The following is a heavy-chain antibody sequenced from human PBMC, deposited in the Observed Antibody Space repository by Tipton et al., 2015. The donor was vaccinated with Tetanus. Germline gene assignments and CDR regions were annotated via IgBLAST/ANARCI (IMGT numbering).Heavy chain of an antibody. J-gene: IGHJ3*01. D-gene: IGHD3-10*01. V-gene: IGHV3-11*04. CDR2: ISGSGEIV. CDR1: GIIFNDAW. CDR3: SRGGLPRPGADAFDF. Sequence: SLRLSCTVTGIIFNDAWMSWVRQAPGKGLDWVSHISGSGEIVHYADSVKGRFTISRDNSKNSLYLQMDSLRDEDSAVYYCSRGGLPRPGADAFDFWGQGAMVTVSS.